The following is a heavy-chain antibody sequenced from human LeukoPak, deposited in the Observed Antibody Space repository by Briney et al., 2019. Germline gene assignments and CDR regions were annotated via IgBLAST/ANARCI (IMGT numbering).Heavy chain of an antibody. CDR2: ISSSSSSI. J-gene: IGHJ4*02. CDR1: GFTFSSYS. CDR3: ARDYYDSSGYSYDY. Sequence: GGSLRLSCAASGFTFSSYSMSWVRQAPGKGLEWVSYISSSSSSINYADSVMGRFTISRDNAKNSLYLQMNSPRAEDTAVYYCARDYYDSSGYSYDYWGQGTLVTVSS. D-gene: IGHD3-22*01. V-gene: IGHV3-48*01.